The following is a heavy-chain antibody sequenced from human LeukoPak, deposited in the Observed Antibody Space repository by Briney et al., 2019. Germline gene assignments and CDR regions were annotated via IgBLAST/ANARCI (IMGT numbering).Heavy chain of an antibody. CDR2: IIPILGIA. J-gene: IGHJ4*02. CDR1: GGTFSSYT. V-gene: IGHV1-69*04. D-gene: IGHD3-10*01. Sequence: ASVKVSCKASGGTFSSYTISWVRQAPGQGLEWMGRIIPILGIANYAQKFQGRVTITADKSTSTAYMQLSSLRSEDTAVYYCAREVTMVWGVIITPYLDYWGQGTLVTVSS. CDR3: AREVTMVWGVIITPYLDY.